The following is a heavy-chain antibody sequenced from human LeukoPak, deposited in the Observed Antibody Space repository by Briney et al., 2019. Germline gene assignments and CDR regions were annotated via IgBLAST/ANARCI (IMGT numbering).Heavy chain of an antibody. D-gene: IGHD2-2*01. CDR1: GGTFSSYA. CDR2: IIPILGIA. CDR3: AKVHCSSTSCYPYMDV. J-gene: IGHJ6*03. Sequence: GASVKVSCKASGGTFSSYAISWVRQAPGQGLEWMGRIIPILGIANYAQKFQGRVTITADKSTSTAYMELSSLRSEDTAVYYCAKVHCSSTSCYPYMDVWGKGTTVTVSS. V-gene: IGHV1-69*04.